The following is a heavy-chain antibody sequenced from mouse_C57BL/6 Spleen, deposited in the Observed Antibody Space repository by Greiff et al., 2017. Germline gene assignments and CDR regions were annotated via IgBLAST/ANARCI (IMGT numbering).Heavy chain of an antibody. Sequence: VQLQQSGPGLVQPSQSLSITCTVSGFSLTSYGVHWVRQSPGKGLEWLGVIWRGGSTDYNAAFMSRLSITKDNSKSQVFFKMNSLQADDTAIYYCAKKGDYSNYEGFAYWGQGTLVTVSA. J-gene: IGHJ3*01. D-gene: IGHD2-5*01. V-gene: IGHV2-5*01. CDR3: AKKGDYSNYEGFAY. CDR1: GFSLTSYG. CDR2: IWRGGST.